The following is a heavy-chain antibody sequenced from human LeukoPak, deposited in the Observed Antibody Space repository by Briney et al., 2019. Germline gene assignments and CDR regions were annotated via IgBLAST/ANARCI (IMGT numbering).Heavy chain of an antibody. CDR1: GFTFSSYS. CDR3: TTYGSGRKFDY. Sequence: GGSLRLSCAASGFTFSSYSMNWVRQAPGKGLEWVSSISSSSSYIYYADSVKGRFTISRDNAKNSLCLQMNSLRAEDTAVYYCTTYGSGRKFDYWGQGILVTVSS. J-gene: IGHJ4*02. D-gene: IGHD3-10*01. V-gene: IGHV3-21*03. CDR2: ISSSSSYI.